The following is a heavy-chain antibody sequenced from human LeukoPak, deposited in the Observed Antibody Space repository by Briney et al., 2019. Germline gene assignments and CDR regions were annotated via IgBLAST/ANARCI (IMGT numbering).Heavy chain of an antibody. D-gene: IGHD1-1*01. V-gene: IGHV4-34*01. J-gene: IGHJ4*03. CDR1: GGSFSTYY. Sequence: SQTLSLTCAVYGGSFSTYYWSWIRQSPGKGLEWIAEINHRGDTNYNPSVKSRVTISVDTSKNQFSLKITSLTAADTAVYYCARGPTISETGYFDYWGQGTLVTVSS. CDR3: ARGPTISETGYFDY. CDR2: INHRGDT.